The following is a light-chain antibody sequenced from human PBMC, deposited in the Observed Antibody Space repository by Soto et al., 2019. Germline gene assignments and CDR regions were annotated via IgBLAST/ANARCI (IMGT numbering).Light chain of an antibody. CDR3: QQYDSSPRT. V-gene: IGKV3-20*01. CDR1: QSFSSSS. Sequence: EIVLTPSPGTLSLSPGERATLSCRASQSFSSSSLAWYQQKPGQAPRLLIYGASSRATGIPDRFSGSGSGTDFTLTISRLEPEDFAVYYCQQYDSSPRTFGQGTKVEIK. CDR2: GAS. J-gene: IGKJ1*01.